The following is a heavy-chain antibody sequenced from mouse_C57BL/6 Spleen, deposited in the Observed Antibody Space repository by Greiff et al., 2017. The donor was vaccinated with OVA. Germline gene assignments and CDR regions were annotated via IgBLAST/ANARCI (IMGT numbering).Heavy chain of an antibody. CDR3: ARPGGLNYFDY. CDR1: GFTFSDYG. CDR2: IRSGSSTI. J-gene: IGHJ2*01. V-gene: IGHV5-17*01. D-gene: IGHD2-4*01. Sequence: EVMLVESGGGLVKPGGSLKLSCAASGFTFSDYGMHWVRQAPEKGLEWVAYIRSGSSTIYYADTVKGRFTISRDNAKNTLFLQMTSLRSEDTAMYYCARPGGLNYFDYWGQGTTLTVSS.